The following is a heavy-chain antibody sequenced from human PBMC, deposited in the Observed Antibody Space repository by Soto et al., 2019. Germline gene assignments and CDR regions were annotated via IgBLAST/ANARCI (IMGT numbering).Heavy chain of an antibody. J-gene: IGHJ4*03. CDR2: IYDSGTT. D-gene: IGHD3-3*01. Sequence: SETLSLTCFVSSYVIDSGHYWGWVRQPPGKGLEWVGSIYDSGTTYYNPSLRSRVTISADTSKNQFSLSLTSVTAADTAVYYCARSPQYYTPGSSPFDYWGPGTMVTVSS. V-gene: IGHV4-38-2*01. CDR3: ARSPQYYTPGSSPFDY. CDR1: SYVIDSGHY.